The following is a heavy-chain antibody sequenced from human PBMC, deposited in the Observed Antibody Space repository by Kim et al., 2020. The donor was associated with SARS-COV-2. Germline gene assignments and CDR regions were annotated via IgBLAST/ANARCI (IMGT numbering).Heavy chain of an antibody. CDR3: ARDPLRQQLVHPWLGPADGWRARYGMDV. Sequence: SETLSLTCTVSGGSISSGSYYWSWIRQPAGKGLEWIGRIYTSGSTNYNPSLKSRVTISVDTSKNQFSLKLSSVTAADTAVYYCARDPLRQQLVHPWLGPADGWRARYGMDVWGQGTTVTVSS. V-gene: IGHV4-61*02. CDR2: IYTSGST. CDR1: GGSISSGSYY. J-gene: IGHJ6*02. D-gene: IGHD6-13*01.